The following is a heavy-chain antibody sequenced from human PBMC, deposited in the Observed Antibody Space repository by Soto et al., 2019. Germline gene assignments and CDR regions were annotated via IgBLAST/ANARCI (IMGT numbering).Heavy chain of an antibody. V-gene: IGHV1-69*06. J-gene: IGHJ4*02. CDR3: ASGHYDCLTGYYY. CDR2: IIPIFGTA. CDR1: GCTFSSYA. D-gene: IGHD3-9*01. Sequence: SVKVSCKASGCTFSSYAISWVRQAPGQGLEWMGGIIPIFGTANYAQKFQGRVTITADKSTSTAYMELSSLRSEDTAVYYCASGHYDCLTGYYYWGQGTLVTFYS.